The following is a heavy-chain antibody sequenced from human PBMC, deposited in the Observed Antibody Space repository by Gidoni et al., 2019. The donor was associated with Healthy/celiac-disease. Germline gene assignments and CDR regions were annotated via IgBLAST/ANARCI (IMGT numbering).Heavy chain of an antibody. CDR3: ARAAHARITIFGVVSEDFDY. D-gene: IGHD3-3*01. Sequence: QVQLVQSGAAVTKPGASVKVSCKASGYTFTSYDINWVRPATGQGLEWMGWMNPNSGNTGYAQKCQGRVTMTRNTSISTAYMELSSLRSEDTAVYYCARAAHARITIFGVVSEDFDYWGQGTLVTVSS. CDR2: MNPNSGNT. J-gene: IGHJ4*02. V-gene: IGHV1-8*01. CDR1: GYTFTSYD.